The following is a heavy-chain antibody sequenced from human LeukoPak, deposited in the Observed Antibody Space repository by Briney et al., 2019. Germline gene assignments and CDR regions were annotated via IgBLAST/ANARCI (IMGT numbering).Heavy chain of an antibody. CDR3: VRDWEGFNFDI. CDR2: IYNSGTT. J-gene: IGHJ3*02. D-gene: IGHD1-26*01. CDR1: GYSISSGYY. V-gene: IGHV4-38-2*02. Sequence: SETLSLTCTVSGYSISSGYYWGWIRQPPGKGLEWIGSIYNSGTTNYNPSLKSRVTISVDRSKNQFSLKMNSVTAADTAVYYCVRDWEGFNFDIWGQGTMVTVSS.